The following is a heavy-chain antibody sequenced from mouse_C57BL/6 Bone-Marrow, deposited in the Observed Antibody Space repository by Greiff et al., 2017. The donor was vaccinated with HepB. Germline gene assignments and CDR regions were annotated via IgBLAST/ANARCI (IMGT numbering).Heavy chain of an antibody. CDR1: GYTFTSYT. V-gene: IGHV1-4*01. CDR2: INPSSGYT. J-gene: IGHJ2*01. Sequence: QVQLQQSGAELARPGASVKMSCKASGYTFTSYTMHRVKQRPGQGLEWIGYINPSSGYTKYNQKFKDKATLTADKSSSTAYMQLSSLTSEDSAVYYCARKGYYYYGTPYYVDYWGQGTTLTVSS. CDR3: ARKGYYYYGTPYYVDY. D-gene: IGHD1-1*01.